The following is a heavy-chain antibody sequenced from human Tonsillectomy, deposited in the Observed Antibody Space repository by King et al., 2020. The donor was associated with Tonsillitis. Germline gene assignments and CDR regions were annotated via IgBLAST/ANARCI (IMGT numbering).Heavy chain of an antibody. D-gene: IGHD4-17*01. CDR2: TWTEEPNINK. CDR1: GSPFNIIA. V-gene: IGHV3-30*02. Sequence: VQLVESGGAGSRRGGPRSPSGQRSGSPFNIIAIPWAARPPARGRGGWPFTWTEEPNINKYYSDSVKGRFTISRDNSKNTVYLQMNSLRAEDTAVYYCAKDATQYGIGPWGQGTLVTVSS. CDR3: AKDATQYGIGP. J-gene: IGHJ5*02.